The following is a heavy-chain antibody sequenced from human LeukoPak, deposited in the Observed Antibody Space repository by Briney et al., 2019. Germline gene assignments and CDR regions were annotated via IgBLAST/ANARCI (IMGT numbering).Heavy chain of an antibody. CDR1: GYTFTGYY. CDR2: INPNSGGT. V-gene: IGHV1-2*06. Sequence: ASVKVSXKASGYTFTGYYMHWVRQAPGPGLEWMGRINPNSGGTNYAQKFHGRVIMNRDTLIRTAYMELSRLRSDDTAVYYCARGKVWGKGSTTYFDYWGQGTLVTVSS. CDR3: ARGKVWGKGSTTYFDY. J-gene: IGHJ4*02. D-gene: IGHD1-26*01.